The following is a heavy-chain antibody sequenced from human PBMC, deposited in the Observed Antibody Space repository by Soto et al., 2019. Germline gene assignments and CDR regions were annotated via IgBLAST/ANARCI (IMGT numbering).Heavy chain of an antibody. Sequence: SETLSLTCTVSGGSISSSDYYWSWIRQPPGKGLEGIGYIYYSGSTYYNPSLKSRVTISVDTSKNQFSLKLSSVTAADTAVYYCARSPQDGPGKPYPFFDSWGQGTLVTVSS. J-gene: IGHJ4*02. D-gene: IGHD3-10*01. CDR2: IYYSGST. V-gene: IGHV4-30-4*01. CDR1: GGSISSSDYY. CDR3: ARSPQDGPGKPYPFFDS.